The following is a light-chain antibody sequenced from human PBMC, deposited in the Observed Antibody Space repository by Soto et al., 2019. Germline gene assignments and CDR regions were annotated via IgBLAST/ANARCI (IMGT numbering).Light chain of an antibody. CDR3: QQGYTSRWT. J-gene: IGKJ1*01. V-gene: IGKV1-39*01. Sequence: DIQMTQSPSSLSASVGDRVTITCRAGQDIRSYLNWYQQKPGKAPQLLIYATSFLQIGVPSRFSASGSGTDLRLVLTDLEIGDSATYYCQQGYTSRWTSGQGTKVEI. CDR2: ATS. CDR1: QDIRSY.